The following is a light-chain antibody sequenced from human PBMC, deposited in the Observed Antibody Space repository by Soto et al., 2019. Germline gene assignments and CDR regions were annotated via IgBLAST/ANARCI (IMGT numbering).Light chain of an antibody. J-gene: IGKJ1*01. CDR1: QGISSW. CDR3: QQYNSHSGT. V-gene: IGKV1-5*03. CDR2: KAS. Sequence: VQMTQSASTLSASVGHRVTITCRASQGISSWLAWYQQKPGKAPKLLIYKASSLESGVPSRFSGSGSGTEFTLTISSLQPDDIATYYCQQYNSHSGTFGQGTKVDIK.